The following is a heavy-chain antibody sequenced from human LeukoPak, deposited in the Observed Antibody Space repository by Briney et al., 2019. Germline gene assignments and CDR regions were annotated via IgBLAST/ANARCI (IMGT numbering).Heavy chain of an antibody. D-gene: IGHD3-16*02. J-gene: IGHJ4*02. CDR3: ARDPRLSKPFDY. CDR2: ISSSGSTI. V-gene: IGHV3-11*01. CDR1: GFTFSDYY. Sequence: GGSLRLSCAASGFTFSDYYMSWIRQAPGKGLEWVSYISSSGSTINYADSVKGRFTISRDNAKNSLYLQMNSLRAEDTAVYYCARDPRLSKPFDYWGQGTQVTVSS.